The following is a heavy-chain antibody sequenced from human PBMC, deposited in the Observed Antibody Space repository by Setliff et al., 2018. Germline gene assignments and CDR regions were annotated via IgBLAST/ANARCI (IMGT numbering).Heavy chain of an antibody. CDR1: GFTFSSYW. CDR2: VNDDGSSA. V-gene: IGHV3-74*03. D-gene: IGHD1-26*01. J-gene: IGHJ4*02. Sequence: GGSLRLSCAASGFTFSSYWMHWVRQDPGKGLVWVSRVNDDGSSAMYADSVKGRFTISRDNSKNTLYLQMNSLRAEDTAVYYCAKGGYSGSHYFDYWGQGTLVTVS. CDR3: AKGGYSGSHYFDY.